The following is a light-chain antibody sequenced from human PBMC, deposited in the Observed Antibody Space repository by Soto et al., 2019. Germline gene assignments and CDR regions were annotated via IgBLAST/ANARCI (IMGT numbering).Light chain of an antibody. CDR3: SSYTTRSTYV. CDR2: EVT. Sequence: QSVLTQPASVSGSPGQSITISCTGTSSDVGRFNFVSWLQQHPGKAPKLLIYEVTKRPSGVSNRFSGSKSGNTASLTISGLQTEDEADYYCSSYTTRSTYVFGTGTKLTVL. V-gene: IGLV2-14*01. CDR1: SSDVGRFNF. J-gene: IGLJ1*01.